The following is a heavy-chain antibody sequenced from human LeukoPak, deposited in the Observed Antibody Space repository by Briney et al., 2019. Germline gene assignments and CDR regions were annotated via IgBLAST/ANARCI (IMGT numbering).Heavy chain of an antibody. Sequence: ASVKVCCKASGYMFTNYDINWVRQATGQGLEWMGWMNPQSGNRGYAQKFRGRVTITRDTSITTAYMELSSLRSEDTAVYYCARGPNYSNFGSAYYYYMDVGGKGTTVTVSS. CDR1: GYMFTNYD. D-gene: IGHD4-11*01. J-gene: IGHJ6*03. V-gene: IGHV1-8*03. CDR3: ARGPNYSNFGSAYYYYMDV. CDR2: MNPQSGNR.